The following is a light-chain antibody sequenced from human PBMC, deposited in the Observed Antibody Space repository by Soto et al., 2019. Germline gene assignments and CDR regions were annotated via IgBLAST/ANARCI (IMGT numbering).Light chain of an antibody. CDR3: QQYYSIPRT. J-gene: IGKJ1*01. CDR2: WAS. Sequence: DIVMTQSPDSLAVSLGERATINCKSSQSVLYSSNNKNYLAWYQQKPGQPPKLLIYWASTRESGVPDRFSGSGSETDFTLTVSSLRAEDVAVYYCQQYYSIPRTFGQGTKVEVK. V-gene: IGKV4-1*01. CDR1: QSVLYSSNNKNY.